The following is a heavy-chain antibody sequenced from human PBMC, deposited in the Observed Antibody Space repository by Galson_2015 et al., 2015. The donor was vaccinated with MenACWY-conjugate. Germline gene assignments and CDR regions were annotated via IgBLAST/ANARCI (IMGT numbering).Heavy chain of an antibody. CDR1: GFTFNNYG. V-gene: IGHV3-30*18. D-gene: IGHD4-17*01. CDR2: ISYDGRNK. Sequence: SLRLSCAVSGFTFNNYGMHWVRQAPGKGLEWVAVISYDGRNKYYADSVKGRFTISRDNSKNTLYLQMNSLRAEDTAVHYCAKKRGAAFNGDYGMDVWGQGTTVTVS. CDR3: AKKRGAAFNGDYGMDV. J-gene: IGHJ6*02.